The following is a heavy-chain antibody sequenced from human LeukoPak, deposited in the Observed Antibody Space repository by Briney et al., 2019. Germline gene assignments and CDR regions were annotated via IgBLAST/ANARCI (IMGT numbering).Heavy chain of an antibody. CDR2: IYYSGST. V-gene: IGHV4-39*01. D-gene: IGHD3-16*02. Sequence: SETLSLTCTVSGGSISSSSYYWGWIRQPPGKGLEWIGNIYYSGSTYYNPSLKSRVTISVDTSKNQFSLRLSSVTAADTAVYYCVGLPLRLGELSLYRTDYWGQGTLVTVSS. J-gene: IGHJ4*02. CDR1: GGSISSSSYY. CDR3: VGLPLRLGELSLYRTDY.